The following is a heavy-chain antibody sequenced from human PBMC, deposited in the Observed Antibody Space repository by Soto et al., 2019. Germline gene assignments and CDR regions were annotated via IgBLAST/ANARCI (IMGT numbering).Heavy chain of an antibody. CDR2: IYYSGST. V-gene: IGHV4-59*01. CDR1: GGSISSYY. CDR3: ARRITVTYYFDY. D-gene: IGHD4-17*01. Sequence: SETLSLTCTVSGGSISSYYWSWIRQPPGKGLEWIGYIYYSGSTNYNPSLKSRVTISVDTSKNQFSLKLSSVTAADTAVYYCARRITVTYYFDYWGQGTLVTVSS. J-gene: IGHJ4*02.